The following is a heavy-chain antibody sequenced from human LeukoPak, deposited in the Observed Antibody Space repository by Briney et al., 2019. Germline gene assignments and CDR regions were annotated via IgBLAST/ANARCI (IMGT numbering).Heavy chain of an antibody. CDR3: ATLAFSGIAAAGTDYQH. D-gene: IGHD6-13*01. CDR1: GYTLTELS. V-gene: IGHV1-24*01. Sequence: ASVKVSCKVSGYTLTELSMHWVRQAPGKGLEWRGGFDPEDGETIYAQKFQGRVTMTEDTSTDTAYMELSSLRSEDTAVYYCATLAFSGIAAAGTDYQHWGQGTLVTVSS. CDR2: FDPEDGET. J-gene: IGHJ1*01.